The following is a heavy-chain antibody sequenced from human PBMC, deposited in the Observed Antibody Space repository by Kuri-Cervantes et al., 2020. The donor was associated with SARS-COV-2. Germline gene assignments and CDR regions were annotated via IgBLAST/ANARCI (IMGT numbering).Heavy chain of an antibody. Sequence: GGSLRLSCVASGFTFSSYWMHWVRQAPGKGLEWVAVISYDGSNKYYADSVKGRFTISRDNSKNTLYLQMNSLRAEDTAVYYCAKAKTTVTTFDYWGQGTLVTVSS. CDR1: GFTFSSYW. CDR3: AKAKTTVTTFDY. CDR2: ISYDGSNK. J-gene: IGHJ4*02. V-gene: IGHV3-30*18. D-gene: IGHD4-17*01.